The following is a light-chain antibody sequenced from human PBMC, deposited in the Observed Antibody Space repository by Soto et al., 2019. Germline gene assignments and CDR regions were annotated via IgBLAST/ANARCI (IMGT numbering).Light chain of an antibody. V-gene: IGLV2-8*01. CDR2: EVS. CDR1: SSDVGGYNY. J-gene: IGLJ1*01. CDR3: SSYAGSNNFV. Sequence: QSVLTQPPSASGSPGQSVTISCTGTSSDVGGYNYVSWYQQHPGIAPKLMIYEVSERPSGVPDRFSGSKSSNTASLTVSGLQAEDEADYYCSSYAGSNNFVFGTGTKV.